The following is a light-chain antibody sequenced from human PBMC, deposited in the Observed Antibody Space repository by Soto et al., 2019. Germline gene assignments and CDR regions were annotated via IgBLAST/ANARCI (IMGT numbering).Light chain of an antibody. J-gene: IGLJ2*01. V-gene: IGLV1-40*01. Sequence: QSVLTQPPSVSGAPGQRVTISCTGSSSNIGAGYDVHWYQQLPGTAPKLLIYGNSNRPSGVPDRFSGSKSGTSASLAIAGLQAEDEADYYWQSYDSSLSGSHVVFGGGTKVTVL. CDR3: QSYDSSLSGSHVV. CDR2: GNS. CDR1: SSNIGAGYD.